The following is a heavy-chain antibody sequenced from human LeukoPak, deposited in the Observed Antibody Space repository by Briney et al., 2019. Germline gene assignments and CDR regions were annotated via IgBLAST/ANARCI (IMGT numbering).Heavy chain of an antibody. J-gene: IGHJ3*02. CDR2: IYYSGST. Sequence: PSETLSLTCTVSGASISRSNYYWGWIRQPPGKGLEWVGGIYYSGSTFYNPSLRSRLTISVDTSKNQFSLKLSSVTAADTAVYYCARVADFWSGYYPWGAFDIWGQGTMVTVSS. D-gene: IGHD3-3*01. CDR1: GASISRSNYY. V-gene: IGHV4-39*07. CDR3: ARVADFWSGYYPWGAFDI.